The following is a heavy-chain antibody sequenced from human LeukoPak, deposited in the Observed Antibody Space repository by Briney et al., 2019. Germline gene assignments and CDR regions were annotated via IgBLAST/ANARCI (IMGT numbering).Heavy chain of an antibody. D-gene: IGHD5-18*01. V-gene: IGHV4-4*02. CDR3: ARQRGSRGYSYGFPKYYFDY. J-gene: IGHJ4*02. Sequence: PSETLSLTCAVSGGSISSSNWWSWVRQPPGKGLEWIGEIYHSGSTNYNPSLKSRVTISVDKSKNQFFLKLSSVTAADTAVYHCARQRGSRGYSYGFPKYYFDYWGQGTLVTVSS. CDR1: GGSISSSNW. CDR2: IYHSGST.